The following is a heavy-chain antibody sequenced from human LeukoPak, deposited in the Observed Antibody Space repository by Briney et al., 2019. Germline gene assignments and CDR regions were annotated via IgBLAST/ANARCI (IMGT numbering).Heavy chain of an antibody. CDR2: IYYSGST. J-gene: IGHJ4*02. CDR1: GGSISSSSYY. Sequence: SETLFLTCTVSGGSISSSSYYWGWIRQPPGKGLEWIGSIYYSGSTYYNPSLKSRVTISVDTSKNQFSLKLSSVTAADTAVYCCARVLSAARYFFDYWGQGTLVTVSS. CDR3: ARVLSAARYFFDY. D-gene: IGHD6-6*01. V-gene: IGHV4-39*07.